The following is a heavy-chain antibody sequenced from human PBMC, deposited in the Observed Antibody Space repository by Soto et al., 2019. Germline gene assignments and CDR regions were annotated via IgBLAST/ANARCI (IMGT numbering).Heavy chain of an antibody. CDR2: IIPIFGTA. D-gene: IGHD3-22*01. CDR1: GGTFSSYA. Sequence: SVKVSCKASGGTFSSYAISWVRQAPGQGLEWMGGIIPIFGTANYAQKFQGRVTITADESTSTAYMELSSLRSEDTAVYYCARVSDYYDSSGYYYYFDYWGQGTLVTVSS. J-gene: IGHJ4*02. V-gene: IGHV1-69*13. CDR3: ARVSDYYDSSGYYYYFDY.